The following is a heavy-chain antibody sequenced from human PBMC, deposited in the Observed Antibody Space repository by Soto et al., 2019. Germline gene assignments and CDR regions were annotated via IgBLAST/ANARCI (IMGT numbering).Heavy chain of an antibody. CDR2: ISYDGSEK. J-gene: IGHJ4*02. V-gene: IGHV3-30*18. CDR3: AKGAVNTSLYYFDY. Sequence: QVQLVESGGGVVQPGRSLRLSCAASGFTFSSYGMHWVRQAPGKGLEWVAVISYDGSEKYYAVSVKGRFTISRDNSKNSLYLQMNSLRAEDKAVYYCAKGAVNTSLYYFDYWGQGTLVPVSS. D-gene: IGHD4-17*01. CDR1: GFTFSSYG.